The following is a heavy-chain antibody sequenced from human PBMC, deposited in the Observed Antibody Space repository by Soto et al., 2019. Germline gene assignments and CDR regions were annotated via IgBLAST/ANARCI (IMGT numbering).Heavy chain of an antibody. CDR2: IWYDGSNK. D-gene: IGHD1-20*01. V-gene: IGHV3-33*01. Sequence: GGSLRLSCAASGFTFSSYGMHWVRQAPGKGLEWVAVIWYDGSNKYYADSVKGRFTISRDNSKNTLYLQMNSLRAEDTAVYYCARDLFQYTWNVYGMDVWGQGTTVTVSS. CDR1: GFTFSSYG. J-gene: IGHJ6*02. CDR3: ARDLFQYTWNVYGMDV.